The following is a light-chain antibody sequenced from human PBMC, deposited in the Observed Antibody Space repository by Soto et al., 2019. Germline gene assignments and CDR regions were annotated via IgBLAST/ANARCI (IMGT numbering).Light chain of an antibody. CDR2: GNS. J-gene: IGLJ1*01. V-gene: IGLV1-40*01. CDR1: SSNIGAGYD. CDR3: QSSDSSLNV. Sequence: QSVLTQRPSVSGAPGQRVTISGTGSSSNIGAGYDVHWYQQLPGTAPKLLIYGNSNRPSGVPDRFSGSKSGTSASLAITGLQAEDEADYYCQSSDSSLNVFGTRTKVTVL.